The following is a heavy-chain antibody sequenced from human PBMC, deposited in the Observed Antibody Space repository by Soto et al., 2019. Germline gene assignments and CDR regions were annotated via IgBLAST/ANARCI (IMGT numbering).Heavy chain of an antibody. CDR2: ISGGGGST. D-gene: IGHD6-13*01. CDR3: AKGYSRSWFGRDY. Sequence: EVQLLESGGGLVQPGGSLRLSCAASGFTFSSYALSWVRQAPGKGLEWVSLISGGGGSTYYADSVKGRFTISRDNSKNTLYLQMSSLRAEDTAVYHCAKGYSRSWFGRDYWGQGTLVTVSS. CDR1: GFTFSSYA. J-gene: IGHJ4*02. V-gene: IGHV3-23*01.